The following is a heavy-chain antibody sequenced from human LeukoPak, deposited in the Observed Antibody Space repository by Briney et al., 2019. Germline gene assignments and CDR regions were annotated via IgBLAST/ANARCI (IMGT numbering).Heavy chain of an antibody. J-gene: IGHJ4*02. Sequence: SETLSLTCTVSGGSISSGSYYWSWIRQPAGKGLEWIGRIYTSGSTNYNPSLKSRVTISVDTSKNQFSLKLSSVTAADTAVYYCARDIGLTGPSIDYWGQGTLVTVSS. D-gene: IGHD3-9*01. CDR2: IYTSGST. CDR3: ARDIGLTGPSIDY. V-gene: IGHV4-61*02. CDR1: GGSISSGSYY.